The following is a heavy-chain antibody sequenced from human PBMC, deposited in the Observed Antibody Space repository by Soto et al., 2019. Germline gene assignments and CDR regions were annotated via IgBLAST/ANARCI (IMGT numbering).Heavy chain of an antibody. Sequence: SVKVSCKDSGGLFSSFAISWVRQAPGQGLEWLGGIIPVFGTTNYAEKFQDRVTITADESTNTAYMELSSLTSGDTAIYYCARGGGPYVWFNEFWGQGTLVPVSS. V-gene: IGHV1-69*13. CDR3: ARGGGPYVWFNEF. CDR2: IIPVFGTT. J-gene: IGHJ4*02. D-gene: IGHD3-16*01. CDR1: GGLFSSFA.